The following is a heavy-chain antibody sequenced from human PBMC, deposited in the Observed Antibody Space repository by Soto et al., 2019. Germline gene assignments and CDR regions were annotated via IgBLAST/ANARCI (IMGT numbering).Heavy chain of an antibody. V-gene: IGHV1-69*13. Sequence: ASVKVSCKASGGTFSSYAISWVRQAPGQGLEWMGGIIPIFGTANYAQKFQGRVTITADESTSTAYMELSSLRSEDTAVYYCARERHRAAAGPFDDWGQGTLVTVSS. CDR2: IIPIFGTA. D-gene: IGHD6-13*01. CDR3: ARERHRAAAGPFDD. CDR1: GGTFSSYA. J-gene: IGHJ4*02.